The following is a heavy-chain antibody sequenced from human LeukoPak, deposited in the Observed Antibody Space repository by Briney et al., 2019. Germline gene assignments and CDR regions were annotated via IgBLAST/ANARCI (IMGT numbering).Heavy chain of an antibody. J-gene: IGHJ5*02. CDR3: ARGQLHSGLVDP. CDR2: ISSSSSYI. D-gene: IGHD2-2*01. CDR1: GFTFSSYS. V-gene: IGHV3-21*01. Sequence: GGSLRLSCAASGFTFSSYSMNWVRQAPGKGLEWVSSISSSSSYIYYADSVKGRFTISRDNAKNSLYLQMNSLRAEDTAVYYCARGQLHSGLVDPWGQGTLVTVSS.